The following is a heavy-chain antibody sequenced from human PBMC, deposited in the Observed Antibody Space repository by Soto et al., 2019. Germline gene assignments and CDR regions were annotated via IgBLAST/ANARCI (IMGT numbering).Heavy chain of an antibody. D-gene: IGHD2-21*02. CDR1: GFTFRSSG. V-gene: IGHV3-30*03. J-gene: IGHJ4*02. Sequence: ESGGGVVQPGTSLPLTCTASGFTFRSSGMHWVRQAPGKGLEWLAFLAYDGSQKFYADSVNGRFSISRDHTKNTLYLHLSSLTAEATAIYDCAIVRVTDSPLDHLGPGTLVTFS. CDR2: LAYDGSQK. CDR3: AIVRVTDSPLDH.